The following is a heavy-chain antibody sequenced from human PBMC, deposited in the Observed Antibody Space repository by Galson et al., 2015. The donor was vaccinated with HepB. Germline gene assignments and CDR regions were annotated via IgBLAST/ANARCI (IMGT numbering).Heavy chain of an antibody. CDR3: ASALRYFDYYGMDV. V-gene: IGHV3-66*02. D-gene: IGHD3-9*01. CDR1: GFTVSSNY. J-gene: IGHJ6*02. CDR2: IYSGGST. Sequence: SLRLSCAASGFTVSSNYMSWVRQAPGKGLEWVSVIYSGGSTYYADSVKGRFTISRDNSKNTLYLQMNSLRAEDTAVYYCASALRYFDYYGMDVWGQGTTVTVSS.